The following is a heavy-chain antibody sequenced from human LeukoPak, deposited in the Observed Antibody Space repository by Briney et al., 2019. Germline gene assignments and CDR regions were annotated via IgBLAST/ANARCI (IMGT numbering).Heavy chain of an antibody. D-gene: IGHD3-22*01. J-gene: IGHJ4*02. Sequence: SETLSLTCTVSGDSISTYYWSWIRQPPGKGLEWIGYIYYRVTSDYNPSLKSRVTISVDTPKNQFSLKLSSVTAADTAVYYCANHYYDSSGYYGPIDYWGQGTLVTVSS. CDR3: ANHYYDSSGYYGPIDY. V-gene: IGHV4-59*01. CDR1: GDSISTYY. CDR2: IYYRVTS.